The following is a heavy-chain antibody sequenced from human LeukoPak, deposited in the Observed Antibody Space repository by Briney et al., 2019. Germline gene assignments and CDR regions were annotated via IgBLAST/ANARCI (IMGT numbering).Heavy chain of an antibody. J-gene: IGHJ5*02. V-gene: IGHV3-23*01. CDR3: AKHPSGSYYWWFDP. Sequence: PGGSLRLSCAASGFTFSSYAMSWVRQAPGKGLEWVSAISRSGGSTYYADSVKGRFTISRDNSKNTLYLQMNSLRAEDTAVYYCAKHPSGSYYWWFDPWGQGTLVTVSS. CDR2: ISRSGGST. CDR1: GFTFSSYA. D-gene: IGHD1-26*01.